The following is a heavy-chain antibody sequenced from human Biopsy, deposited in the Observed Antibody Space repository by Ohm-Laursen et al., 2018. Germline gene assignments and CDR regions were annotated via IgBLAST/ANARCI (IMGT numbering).Heavy chain of an antibody. Sequence: GTLSLTCTVSGDSISSYYWSWIRQPPGKGLQWIGYVYYTGSTDYNPSLQSRVTISVDTSKNHFSLRLRSVTPADTAIYYCARDRGYYSDRTVPGYFDLWGRGTLVTVSS. D-gene: IGHD3-22*01. J-gene: IGHJ2*01. CDR1: GDSISSYY. CDR2: VYYTGST. V-gene: IGHV4-59*01. CDR3: ARDRGYYSDRTVPGYFDL.